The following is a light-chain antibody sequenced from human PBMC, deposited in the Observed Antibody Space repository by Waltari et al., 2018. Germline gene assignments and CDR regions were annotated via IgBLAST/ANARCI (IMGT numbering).Light chain of an antibody. V-gene: IGLV2-23*02. CDR3: CSYAGSSTHVL. Sequence: QSALTQPASVSGSPGQSITISCTGTSSDVGGYNYVFWYQQYPGKAPKLMIYDVSKRPSGVSNRFSGSKSGNTASLTISGLQAEDEADYYCCSYAGSSTHVLFGGGTKLTVL. CDR2: DVS. J-gene: IGLJ2*01. CDR1: SSDVGGYNY.